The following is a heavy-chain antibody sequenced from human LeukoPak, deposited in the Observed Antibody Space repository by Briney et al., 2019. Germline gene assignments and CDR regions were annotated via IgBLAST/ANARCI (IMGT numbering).Heavy chain of an antibody. V-gene: IGHV3-23*01. CDR3: AKWGDYDILTGYYVPDY. Sequence: PGTSLRLSRVASGFTFTNYAMSWVRQAPGKGLEWVSAITGSDGSSYYADSVKGRFTISRDNSKNTLYLQVNSLRAEDTAVYYCAKWGDYDILTGYYVPDYWGQGTLVTVSS. CDR2: ITGSDGSS. CDR1: GFTFTNYA. D-gene: IGHD3-9*01. J-gene: IGHJ4*02.